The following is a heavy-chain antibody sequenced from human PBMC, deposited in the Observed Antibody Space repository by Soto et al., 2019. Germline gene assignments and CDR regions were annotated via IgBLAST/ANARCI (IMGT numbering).Heavy chain of an antibody. CDR2: IIPTFGRT. J-gene: IGHJ6*02. CDR1: GDTFSSYA. D-gene: IGHD3-10*02. CDR3: ARDPLSSFAMDV. V-gene: IGHV1-69*15. Sequence: QVQLVQAGAEVKKPGSSVKVSCKASGDTFSSYAISWVRQAPGQGLEWMGKIIPTFGRTNYAQKFQGRLTISADDSTSTAYMELSSLVSEDTAVYYCARDPLSSFAMDVWGQGTTVIVSS.